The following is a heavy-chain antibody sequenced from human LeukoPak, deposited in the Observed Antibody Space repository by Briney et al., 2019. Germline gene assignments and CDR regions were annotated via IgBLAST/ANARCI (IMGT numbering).Heavy chain of an antibody. V-gene: IGHV4-59*12. J-gene: IGHJ5*02. CDR2: IYYSGST. CDR1: GGSISSYY. Sequence: SETLSLTCTVSGGSISSYYWSWIRQPPGKGLEWIGYIYYSGSTNYNPSLKSRVTISVDTSKNQFSLKLSSVTAADTAVYYCARDEGGSSAYNWFDPWGQGTLVTVSS. D-gene: IGHD6-19*01. CDR3: ARDEGGSSAYNWFDP.